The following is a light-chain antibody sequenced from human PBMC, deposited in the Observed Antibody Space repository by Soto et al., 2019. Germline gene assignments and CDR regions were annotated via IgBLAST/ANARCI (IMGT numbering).Light chain of an antibody. J-gene: IGLJ2*01. CDR3: GSYAGRNNVDV. Sequence: QSVMSQPPSASGSPRQSVTICQSGSSSVGAGYVYVYWHQQHPGKALTLMIYEVSKRPPGVPDRCSGSKSGDTASLCVSGLQAEDTAHYFCGSYAGRNNVDVF. V-gene: IGLV2-8*01. CDR2: EVS. CDR1: SSVGAGYVY.